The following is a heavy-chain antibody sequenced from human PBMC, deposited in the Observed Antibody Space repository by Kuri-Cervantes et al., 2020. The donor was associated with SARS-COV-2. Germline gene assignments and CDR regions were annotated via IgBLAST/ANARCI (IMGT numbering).Heavy chain of an antibody. CDR2: INAGNGNT. J-gene: IGHJ6*02. Sequence: ASVKVSCKASGYTFTSYAMHWVRQAPGQRLEWMGWINAGNGNTKYSQKFQGRVTITRDTSASTAYMELSSLRSEDTAVYYCARSYYYDSSGLLNYYYYYGMDVWGQGTTVTVSS. V-gene: IGHV1-3*01. D-gene: IGHD3-22*01. CDR1: GYTFTSYA. CDR3: ARSYYYDSSGLLNYYYYYGMDV.